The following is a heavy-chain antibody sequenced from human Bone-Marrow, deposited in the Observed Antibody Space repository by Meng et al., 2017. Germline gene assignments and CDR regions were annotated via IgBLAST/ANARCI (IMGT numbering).Heavy chain of an antibody. CDR3: ASIWFGGDWFDS. Sequence: QGQLQQWGPGLMMSLESLFFACAVNGGSFSGYYWSWIRQTPGKGLEWIDKINHSGSTHYHPSLKSRVTISVDTSKNHIFLSLTSVTAADTAVYFCASIWFGGDWFDSWGQGTLVTVSS. J-gene: IGHJ5*01. D-gene: IGHD3-10*01. CDR1: GGSFSGYY. V-gene: IGHV4-34*01. CDR2: INHSGST.